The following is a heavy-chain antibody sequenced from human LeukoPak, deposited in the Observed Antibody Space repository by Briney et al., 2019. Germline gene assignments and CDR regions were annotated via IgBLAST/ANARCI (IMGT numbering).Heavy chain of an antibody. Sequence: SETLSLTCTVSGGSINNYYWSWVRQPPGAGLEWLAYIYYTGSTNYNPSLKTRLTISVDTSKNQFSLRLNSVTAADTAVYYCARDTYTHAFDIWGQGTMVTVSS. V-gene: IGHV4-59*12. CDR3: ARDTYTHAFDI. CDR1: GGSINNYY. D-gene: IGHD1-1*01. J-gene: IGHJ3*02. CDR2: IYYTGST.